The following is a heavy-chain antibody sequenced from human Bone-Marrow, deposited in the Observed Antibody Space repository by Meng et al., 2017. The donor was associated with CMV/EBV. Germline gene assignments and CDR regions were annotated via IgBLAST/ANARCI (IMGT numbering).Heavy chain of an antibody. CDR2: IISILGIA. J-gene: IGHJ4*02. CDR1: GGTFSSYA. D-gene: IGHD6-13*01. CDR3: ATPGIAAAGTVLYERNRRYYFDY. V-gene: IGHV1-69*10. Sequence: SVKVSCKASGGTFSSYAISWVRQAPGQGLEWMGGIISILGIANYAQKFQGRVTITADKSTSTAYMELSSLRSEDTAVYYCATPGIAAAGTVLYERNRRYYFDYWGQGTLVTVSS.